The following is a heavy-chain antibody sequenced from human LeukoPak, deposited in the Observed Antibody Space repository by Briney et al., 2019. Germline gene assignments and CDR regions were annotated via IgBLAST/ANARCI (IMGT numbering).Heavy chain of an antibody. CDR2: MNPNSSNT. CDR3: ARGEYSSGWGSYYYYGMDV. D-gene: IGHD6-19*01. CDR1: GYTFASYD. V-gene: IGHV1-8*01. Sequence: ASVKVSCKASGYTFASYDINWVRQATGQGLEWMGWMNPNSSNTGYARKFQGRVTMTRNTSISTAYMELSSLRSEDTAVYYCARGEYSSGWGSYYYYGMDVWGQGTTVTVSS. J-gene: IGHJ6*02.